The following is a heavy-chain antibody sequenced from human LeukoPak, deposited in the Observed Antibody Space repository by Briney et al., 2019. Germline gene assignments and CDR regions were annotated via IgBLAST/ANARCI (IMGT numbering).Heavy chain of an antibody. CDR2: ISSSSSTI. D-gene: IGHD3-10*01. Sequence: GGSLRPSCAASGFTFSSYSMNWVRQAPGKGLEWVSYISSSSSTIYYADSVKGRFTISRDNAKNSLYLQMNSLRAEDTAVYYCARDWGMVRGAKGVFDYWGQGTLVTVSS. J-gene: IGHJ4*02. CDR1: GFTFSSYS. CDR3: ARDWGMVRGAKGVFDY. V-gene: IGHV3-48*04.